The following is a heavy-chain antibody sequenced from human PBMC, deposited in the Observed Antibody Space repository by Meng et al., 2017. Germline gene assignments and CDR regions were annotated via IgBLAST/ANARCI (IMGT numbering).Heavy chain of an antibody. CDR3: AHRSSAWAFDS. Sequence: ITLKDVGPTLVKPPQTLPLACTFYGFSLSTGGVGVGWFLHPPGKALEWLALIYWDDDTRYSPSLKSRLSITKDTSKNQVFLTMTNMDPVDTATYYCAHRSSAWAFDSWGQGTLVTVSS. V-gene: IGHV2-5*02. D-gene: IGHD7-27*01. CDR1: GFSLSTGGVG. J-gene: IGHJ4*02. CDR2: IYWDDDT.